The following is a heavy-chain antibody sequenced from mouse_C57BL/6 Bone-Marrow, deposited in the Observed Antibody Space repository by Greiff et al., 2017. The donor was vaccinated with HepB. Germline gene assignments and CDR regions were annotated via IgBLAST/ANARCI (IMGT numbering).Heavy chain of an antibody. CDR3: ARWGNWGYYFDD. CDR1: GYTFTSYW. J-gene: IGHJ2*01. CDR2: IDPSDSHT. V-gene: IGHV1-59*01. Sequence: QVQLQQPGAELVRPGTSVKLSCKASGYTFTSYWMHWVKQRPGQGLEWIGVIDPSDSHTNYNQKFKGKATLTVDTSSSTAYMQLSSLTSEDSAVYYWARWGNWGYYFDDWGQGTTLTVAS. D-gene: IGHD4-1*01.